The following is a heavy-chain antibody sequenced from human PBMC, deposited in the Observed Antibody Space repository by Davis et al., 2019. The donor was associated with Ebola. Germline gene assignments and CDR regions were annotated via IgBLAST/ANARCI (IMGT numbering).Heavy chain of an antibody. V-gene: IGHV4-38-2*02. Sequence: MPPETLSLTCTVSGYSISSGYYWDWIRQPPGKGLEWIGSIYHSGSTYYNPSLKSRVTISVDTSKNQFSLKLSSVTAADTAVYYCARGPWELLPYDAFDIWGQGTMVTVSS. D-gene: IGHD1-26*01. CDR1: GYSISSGYY. CDR2: IYHSGST. J-gene: IGHJ3*02. CDR3: ARGPWELLPYDAFDI.